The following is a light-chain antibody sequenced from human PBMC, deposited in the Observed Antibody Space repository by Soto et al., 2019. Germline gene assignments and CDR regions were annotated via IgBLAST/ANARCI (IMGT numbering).Light chain of an antibody. CDR2: KAS. J-gene: IGKJ1*01. Sequence: DIQMTQSPSTLSASVGDRVTITCRASQSISIWLAWYQQKPGKAPKLLIYKASTLKGGVPSRFSGSGSGTEFTLTISSLQPDDFATYYCQQFNNFSWTFGQGTKVEIK. CDR3: QQFNNFSWT. CDR1: QSISIW. V-gene: IGKV1-5*03.